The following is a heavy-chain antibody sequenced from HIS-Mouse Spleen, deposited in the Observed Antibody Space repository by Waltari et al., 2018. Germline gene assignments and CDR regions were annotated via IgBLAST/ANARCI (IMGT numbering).Heavy chain of an antibody. CDR2: INPNSGGT. V-gene: IGHV1-2*02. Sequence: QVQLVQSGAEVKKPGASVKVSCKASGYTFTGYYMHWVRQAPGQGLEWMGWINPNSGGTNYAQKVQGRVTMTRDTSISTAYMELSRLRSDDTAVYYCARDDNWGSLNYFDYWGQGTLVTVSS. J-gene: IGHJ4*02. D-gene: IGHD7-27*01. CDR3: ARDDNWGSLNYFDY. CDR1: GYTFTGYY.